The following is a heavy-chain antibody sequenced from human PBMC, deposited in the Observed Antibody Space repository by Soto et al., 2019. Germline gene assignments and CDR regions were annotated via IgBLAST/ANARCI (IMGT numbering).Heavy chain of an antibody. V-gene: IGHV3-23*01. CDR1: GFMFNNYA. Sequence: GSLRLSCAASGFMFNNYAMSWVRQAPGKGLEWVSTVSVSGGTTYYADSLKGRFTISRDNSKKTVYLQMNRLRADDTAIYYCAKGLYYYDSSGYRLFDYWGQGTLVTVSS. CDR2: VSVSGGTT. D-gene: IGHD3-22*01. CDR3: AKGLYYYDSSGYRLFDY. J-gene: IGHJ4*02.